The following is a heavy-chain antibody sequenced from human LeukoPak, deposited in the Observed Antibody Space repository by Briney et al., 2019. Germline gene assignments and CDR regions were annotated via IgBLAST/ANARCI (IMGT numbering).Heavy chain of an antibody. J-gene: IGHJ3*02. Sequence: GASVKVSCKASGYTFTSYDINWVRQATGQGLEWMGWMNPNSGNTGYAQKFQGRVTMTRNTSISTAYMELSSLRAEDTALYYCARDVRGAAQFSDAFHIWGQGTMVTVSS. CDR2: MNPNSGNT. V-gene: IGHV1-8*01. D-gene: IGHD6-25*01. CDR3: ARDVRGAAQFSDAFHI. CDR1: GYTFTSYD.